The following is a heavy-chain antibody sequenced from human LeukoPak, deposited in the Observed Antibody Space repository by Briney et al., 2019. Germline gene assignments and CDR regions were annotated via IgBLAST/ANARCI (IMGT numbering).Heavy chain of an antibody. CDR1: GFTFSSYA. D-gene: IGHD6-13*01. CDR2: ISYDGSNK. Sequence: GGSLRLSCAASGFTFSSYAMHWVRQAPGKGLEWVAVISYDGSNKYYADSVKGRFTISRDNSKNTLYLQMNSLRAEDTAVYYCANDGQLVQYWGQGTLVTVSS. CDR3: ANDGQLVQY. J-gene: IGHJ4*02. V-gene: IGHV3-30-3*02.